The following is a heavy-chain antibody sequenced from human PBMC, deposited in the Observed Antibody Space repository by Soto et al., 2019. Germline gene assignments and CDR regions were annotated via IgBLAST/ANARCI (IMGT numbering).Heavy chain of an antibody. CDR1: GGSISSNNW. D-gene: IGHD2-8*01. CDR2: IFHDGSV. V-gene: IGHV4-4*02. CDR3: ARVMDGPTYLPRGLDY. J-gene: IGHJ4*02. Sequence: VQLQESGPGLVNPSGTLSLTCAVSGGSISSNNWWSWVRQPPGKGLEWIGEIFHDGSVNYNPSLSGRVTIAGDKSNNHVSLNLISVTAADTAISDCARVMDGPTYLPRGLDYWGQGTLVTVSS.